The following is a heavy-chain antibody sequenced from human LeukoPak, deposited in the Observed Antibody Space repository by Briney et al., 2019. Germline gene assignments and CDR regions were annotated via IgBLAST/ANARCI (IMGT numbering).Heavy chain of an antibody. CDR2: IYYSGST. V-gene: IGHV4-39*01. Sequence: SETLSLTCTVSSDYISTYYWGWIRQPPGKGLEWIGSIYYSGSTYYNPSLKSRVTISVDTSKNQFSLKLSSVTAADTAVYYCARHDTIFGVVITALDYWGQGTLVTVSS. CDR1: SDYISTYY. D-gene: IGHD3-3*01. CDR3: ARHDTIFGVVITALDY. J-gene: IGHJ4*02.